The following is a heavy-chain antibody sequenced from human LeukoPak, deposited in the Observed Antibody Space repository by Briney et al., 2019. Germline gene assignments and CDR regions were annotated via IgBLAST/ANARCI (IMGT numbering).Heavy chain of an antibody. CDR1: GFTYSNYW. V-gene: IGHV3-7*01. J-gene: IGHJ4*02. CDR3: ASGRQLGY. D-gene: IGHD6-13*01. CDR2: IKEDGSEK. Sequence: GGSLRLSCAASGFTYSNYWMSWVGQAPGKGLEGVANIKEDGSEKHYVDSVKGRFTSSRDNARNSLYLQMNSLRAEDTAVYYCASGRQLGYWGQGTLVTVSS.